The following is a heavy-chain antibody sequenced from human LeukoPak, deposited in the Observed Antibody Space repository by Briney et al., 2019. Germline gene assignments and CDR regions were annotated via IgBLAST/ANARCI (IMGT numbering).Heavy chain of an antibody. Sequence: PSETLSLTCAVYGGSFSGYYWSWIRQPPGKGLEWIGEINHSGSTNYNPSLKSRVTISVGTSKNQFSLKLSSVTAADTAVYYCARGRNIVVVTAIDYWGQGTLVTVSS. V-gene: IGHV4-34*01. CDR1: GGSFSGYY. CDR3: ARGRNIVVVTAIDY. J-gene: IGHJ4*02. CDR2: INHSGST. D-gene: IGHD2-21*02.